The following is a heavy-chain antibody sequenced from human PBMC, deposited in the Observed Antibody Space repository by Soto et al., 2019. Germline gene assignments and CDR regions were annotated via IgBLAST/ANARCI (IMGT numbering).Heavy chain of an antibody. CDR2: ISGSGGNT. J-gene: IGHJ4*02. CDR1: GFTFSSYA. CDR3: AKDPNGDYVGAFDY. V-gene: IGHV3-23*01. D-gene: IGHD4-17*01. Sequence: PGGSLRLSCAASGFTFSSYAMSWVRQAPGKGLEWVSSISGSGGNTKYADSVKGRFTISRDNSKNMLFLQMNSLRAEDTAVYYCAKDPNGDYVGAFDYWGQGPLVTVSS.